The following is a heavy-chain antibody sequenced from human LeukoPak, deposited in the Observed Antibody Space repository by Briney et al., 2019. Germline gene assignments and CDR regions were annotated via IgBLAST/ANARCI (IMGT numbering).Heavy chain of an antibody. CDR3: ARGYDIDV. V-gene: IGHV4-59*01. Sequence: SETLSLTCAVSGDSISNFYWSWIRQPPGKALQWIGYIYYTGSTKYNPSLKSRATISLDTSKNHFSLKLTSVTAADTALFFCARGYDIDVWGQGTTVTVSS. J-gene: IGHJ6*02. CDR1: GDSISNFY. CDR2: IYYTGST.